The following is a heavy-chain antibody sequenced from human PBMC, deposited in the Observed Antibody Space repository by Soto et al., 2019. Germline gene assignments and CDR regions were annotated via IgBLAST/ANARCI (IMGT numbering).Heavy chain of an antibody. D-gene: IGHD1-26*01. J-gene: IGHJ4*02. CDR3: ARVYSGSYSDY. CDR2: IFHSGST. V-gene: IGHV4-4*02. Sequence: RQPPGKGLEWIGEIFHSGSTHYSPSLKSRVTISVDKSKNQFSLKLTSVTAADTAVYYCARVYSGSYSDYWGQGTLVTVSS.